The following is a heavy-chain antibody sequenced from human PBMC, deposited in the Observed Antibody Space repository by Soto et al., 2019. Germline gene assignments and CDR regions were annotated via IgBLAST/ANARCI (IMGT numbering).Heavy chain of an antibody. CDR1: GFTFSNYG. Sequence: QMQLVESGGGVVQPGRSLRLSCAASGFTFSNYGMHWVRQAPGKGLEWVAIIWYDGSNKYYADSVKGRFTNSRDNSKNTVYLQMNSLRAEDTAMYYCAAGEPLDYRGQGTLVTVSS. J-gene: IGHJ4*02. V-gene: IGHV3-33*01. CDR2: IWYDGSNK. CDR3: AAGEPLDY. D-gene: IGHD3-10*01.